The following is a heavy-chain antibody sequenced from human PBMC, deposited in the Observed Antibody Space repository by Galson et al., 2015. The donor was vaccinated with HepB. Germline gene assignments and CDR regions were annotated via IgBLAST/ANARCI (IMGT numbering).Heavy chain of an antibody. D-gene: IGHD4-23*01. V-gene: IGHV3-33*06. CDR1: GFTFSSYG. CDR2: IWYDGSNK. Sequence: SCAASGFTFSSYGMHWARQAPGKGLEWVAVIWYDGSNKYYADSVKGRFTISRDNSKNTLYLQMNSLRAEDTAVYYCAKDLDGGNWFDPWGQGTLVTVSS. CDR3: AKDLDGGNWFDP. J-gene: IGHJ5*02.